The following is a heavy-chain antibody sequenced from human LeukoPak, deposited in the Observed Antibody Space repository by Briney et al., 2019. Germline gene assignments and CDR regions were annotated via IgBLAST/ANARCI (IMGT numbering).Heavy chain of an antibody. Sequence: PGGSLRLSCAASGFTFSNYAMSWVRQAPGKGLEWVSGISGSDRTTYYADSVKGRFTISRDNSKNTLYLQMNSLRAEDTAVYYCAGLPAYYYDTSGFYFDYWGQGTLVTVSS. D-gene: IGHD3-22*01. CDR3: AGLPAYYYDTSGFYFDY. CDR1: GFTFSNYA. J-gene: IGHJ4*02. V-gene: IGHV3-23*01. CDR2: ISGSDRTT.